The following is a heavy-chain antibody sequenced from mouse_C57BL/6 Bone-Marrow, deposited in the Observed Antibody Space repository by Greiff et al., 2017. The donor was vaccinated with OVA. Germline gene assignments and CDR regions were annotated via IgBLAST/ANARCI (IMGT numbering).Heavy chain of an antibody. D-gene: IGHD1-1*01. V-gene: IGHV1-5*01. Sequence: EVQLQQSGTVLARPGASVKMSCKTSGYTFTSYWMHWVKQRPGRGLEWIGAIYPGNSDTSYNQKFKGKAKLTAVTSASTAYMELSSLTNEDSAVYYCTRCGTTVVAHWYFDVWGTGTTVTVSS. J-gene: IGHJ1*03. CDR1: GYTFTSYW. CDR2: IYPGNSDT. CDR3: TRCGTTVVAHWYFDV.